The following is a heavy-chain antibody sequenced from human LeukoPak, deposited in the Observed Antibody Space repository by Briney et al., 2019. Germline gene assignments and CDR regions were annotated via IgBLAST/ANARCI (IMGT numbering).Heavy chain of an antibody. Sequence: ASVKVSCKASGYTFTSYYMHWVRQAPGQGLEWMGIINPSGGSTSYAQKFQGRVTMIRDMSTSTVYMELSSLRSEDTAVYYCAREKSRDGYNRQQYYMDVWGKGTTVTVSS. J-gene: IGHJ6*03. CDR1: GYTFTSYY. CDR2: INPSGGST. V-gene: IGHV1-46*01. D-gene: IGHD5-24*01. CDR3: AREKSRDGYNRQQYYMDV.